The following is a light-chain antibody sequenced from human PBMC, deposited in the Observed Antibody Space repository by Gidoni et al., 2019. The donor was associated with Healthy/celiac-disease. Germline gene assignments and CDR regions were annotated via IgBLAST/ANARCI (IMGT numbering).Light chain of an antibody. Sequence: DFQVTQSPSSLSASVGDRVTITCRASQRISSYLNWYQQKPGKAPKLLIYAASSLQSGVPSRFSGIGSGTDFTLTISSLQPEDFATYYCQQSYSTPRTFGQGTKLEIK. CDR1: QRISSY. J-gene: IGKJ2*01. CDR2: AAS. V-gene: IGKV1-39*01. CDR3: QQSYSTPRT.